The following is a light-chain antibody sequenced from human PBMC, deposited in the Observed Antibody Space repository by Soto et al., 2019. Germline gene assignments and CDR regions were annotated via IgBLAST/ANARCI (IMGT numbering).Light chain of an antibody. CDR2: EGS. J-gene: IGLJ3*02. CDR3: CSYAGSSTWV. Sequence: QSALTQPASVSGSPGQSITISCTGTSSDVGSYNLVSWYQQHPGKAPKLILYEGSKRPSGVSNRFSGSKSGNTASLTISGLQAEDEADYYCCSYAGSSTWVFGGGTKVTVL. V-gene: IGLV2-23*01. CDR1: SSDVGSYNL.